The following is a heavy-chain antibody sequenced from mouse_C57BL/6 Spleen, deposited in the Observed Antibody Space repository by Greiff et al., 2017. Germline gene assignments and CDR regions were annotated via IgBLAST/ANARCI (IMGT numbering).Heavy chain of an antibody. Sequence: VQLQQSGPELVKPGASVKIPSKASGYTFTDYNMDWVKQSHGKSLEWIGDINPNNGGTIYNQKFKGKATLTVDKSSSTAYMELRSLTSEDTAVYYCARSKIDYYGSSYNAMDYWGQGTSVTVSS. CDR2: INPNNGGT. J-gene: IGHJ4*01. CDR1: GYTFTDYN. V-gene: IGHV1-18*01. D-gene: IGHD1-1*01. CDR3: ARSKIDYYGSSYNAMDY.